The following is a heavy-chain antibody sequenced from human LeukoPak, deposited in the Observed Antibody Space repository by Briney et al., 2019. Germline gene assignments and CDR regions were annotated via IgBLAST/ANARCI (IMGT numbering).Heavy chain of an antibody. Sequence: SETLSLTCAVYGGSISSYYWSWIRQPPGKGLEWIGYIYYSGSTNYNPSLKSRVTISVDTSKNQFSLKLSSVTAADTAVYYCARTIDSGASDYWGQGVLVTVSS. J-gene: IGHJ4*02. CDR1: GGSISSYY. CDR3: ARTIDSGASDY. CDR2: IYYSGST. V-gene: IGHV4-59*01. D-gene: IGHD6-19*01.